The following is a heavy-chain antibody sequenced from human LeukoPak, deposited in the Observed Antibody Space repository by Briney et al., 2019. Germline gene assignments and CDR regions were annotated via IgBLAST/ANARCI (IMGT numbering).Heavy chain of an antibody. V-gene: IGHV1-2*02. CDR1: GYTFTGYY. J-gene: IGHJ5*02. CDR2: INPNSGGT. Sequence: GASVKVSFKASGYTFTGYYMHWVRQAPGQGLEWMGWINPNSGGTNYAQKFQGRVTMTRDTSISTAYMELSRLRSDDTAVYYCARMPALSITMVRGVPGWFDPWGQGTLVTVSS. D-gene: IGHD3-10*01. CDR3: ARMPALSITMVRGVPGWFDP.